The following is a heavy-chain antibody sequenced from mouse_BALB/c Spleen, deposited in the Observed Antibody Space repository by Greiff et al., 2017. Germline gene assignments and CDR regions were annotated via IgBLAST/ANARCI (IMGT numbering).Heavy chain of an antibody. Sequence: VQGVESGPGLVAPSQSLSITCTVSGFSLTSYGVHWVRQPPGKGLEWLGVIWAGGSTNYNSALMSRLSISKDNSKSQVFLKMNSLQTDDTAMYYCARDMVTTDYYAMDYWGQGTSVTVSS. CDR3: ARDMVTTDYYAMDY. J-gene: IGHJ4*01. V-gene: IGHV2-9*02. CDR2: IWAGGST. CDR1: GFSLTSYG. D-gene: IGHD2-3*01.